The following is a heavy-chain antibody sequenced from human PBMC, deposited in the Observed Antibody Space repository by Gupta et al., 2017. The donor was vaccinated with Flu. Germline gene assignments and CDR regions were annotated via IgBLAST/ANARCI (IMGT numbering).Heavy chain of an antibody. CDR3: TRDQSPLMWWIRERATDY. D-gene: IGHD2-21*01. CDR2: IRSKAYGGTT. Sequence: EVQLVESGGGLVQPGRSLRLSCTASGFTFGDYAMSWFRQATGKGLEWVGFIRSKAYGGTTEYAASVKGRFTISRDDSKSIAYLQMNSLKTEDTAVYYCTRDQSPLMWWIRERATDYWGQGTLVTDSS. CDR1: GFTFGDYA. V-gene: IGHV3-49*03. J-gene: IGHJ4*02.